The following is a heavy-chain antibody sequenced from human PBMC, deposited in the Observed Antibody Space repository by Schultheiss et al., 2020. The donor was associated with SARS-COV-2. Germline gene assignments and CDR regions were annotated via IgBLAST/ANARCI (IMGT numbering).Heavy chain of an antibody. J-gene: IGHJ4*02. V-gene: IGHV4-59*01. CDR2: IYYSGST. CDR1: GGSISSSY. Sequence: SETLSLTCTVSGGSISSSYWSWIRQPPGKGLEWIGSIYYSGSTKNNPSLKSRVTISVDTSKNQFSLKLRSVTAADTAVYYCAREGIAAAGSFFDYWGQGTLVTVSS. D-gene: IGHD6-13*01. CDR3: AREGIAAAGSFFDY.